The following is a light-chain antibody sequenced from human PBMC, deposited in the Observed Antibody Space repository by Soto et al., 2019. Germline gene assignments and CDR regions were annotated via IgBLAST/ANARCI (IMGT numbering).Light chain of an antibody. CDR1: QDISSW. J-gene: IGKJ1*01. V-gene: IGKV1-12*01. Sequence: DIQMTQSPSSVSASVGDSVTITCRASQDISSWLAWYQQKPGKAPNLLIYVASSLQTGVPSRFSGSGSGTDFTLTINSLQPEDIATYYCQQTNSFPRTFGQGTKLEVK. CDR2: VAS. CDR3: QQTNSFPRT.